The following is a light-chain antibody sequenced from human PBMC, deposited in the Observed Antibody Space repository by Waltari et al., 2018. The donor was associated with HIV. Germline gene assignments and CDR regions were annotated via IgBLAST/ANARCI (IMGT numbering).Light chain of an antibody. V-gene: IGLV2-23*02. CDR3: CSYANSSDV. J-gene: IGLJ2*01. CDR1: SSDVGSYNL. CDR2: DVS. Sequence: QSALTQPASMSGSPGQSFTISCTGTSSDVGSYNLVPCYQQHPGKAPKFIPSDVSKRPSGVSNRFSGSKSGNTSSLTISGLQAEDEADYYCCSYANSSDVFGGGTKVTVL.